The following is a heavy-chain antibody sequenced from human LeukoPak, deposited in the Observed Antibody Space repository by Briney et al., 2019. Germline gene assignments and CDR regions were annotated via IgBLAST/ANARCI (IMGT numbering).Heavy chain of an antibody. CDR3: ATGYYDYVWGSYRYSFDY. V-gene: IGHV1-69*13. CDR1: GGTFSSYA. D-gene: IGHD3-16*02. J-gene: IGHJ4*02. CDR2: IIPIFGTA. Sequence: SVKVSCKASGGTFSSYAISWVRQAPGQGLEWMGGIIPIFGTANYAQKFQGRVTITADESTSTAYMELSSLRSEDTAVYYCATGYYDYVWGSYRYSFDYWGQGTLVTVSS.